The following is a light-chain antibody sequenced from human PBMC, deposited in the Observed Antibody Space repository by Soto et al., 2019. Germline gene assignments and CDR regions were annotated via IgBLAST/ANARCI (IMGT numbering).Light chain of an antibody. V-gene: IGKV3-20*01. CDR3: QQYNNWPPWT. CDR1: QSVSDNY. CDR2: DAS. J-gene: IGKJ1*01. Sequence: EVVMTQSPGTLSLSPGEAATLSCRASQSVSDNYLAWYQQKPGQSPRLVIYDASSRATGIPDRFSGSGSGTDFTLTISRLQSEDFAVYYCQQYNNWPPWTFGQGTKVDIK.